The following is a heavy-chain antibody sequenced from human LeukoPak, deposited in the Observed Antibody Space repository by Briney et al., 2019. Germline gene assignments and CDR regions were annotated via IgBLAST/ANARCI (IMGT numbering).Heavy chain of an antibody. D-gene: IGHD5-24*01. CDR3: ARDPLRWLQSNYYYYYMDV. CDR2: ISSTSRTI. V-gene: IGHV3-48*02. Sequence: GGSLRLSCAASGFTFSSYGMNWVRQAPGKGLEWVSYISSTSRTIYDADSVKGRSTISRDNAKNSLYLQMNSLRDEDTAVYYCARDPLRWLQSNYYYYYMDVWGKGTTVTVSS. CDR1: GFTFSSYG. J-gene: IGHJ6*03.